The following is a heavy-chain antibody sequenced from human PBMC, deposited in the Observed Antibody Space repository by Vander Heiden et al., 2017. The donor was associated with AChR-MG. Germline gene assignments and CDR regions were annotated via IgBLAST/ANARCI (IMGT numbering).Heavy chain of an antibody. Sequence: EVQLLESGGGLVQPGGSLRLSCAASGFTFSSYAMSWVRQAPGKGLEWVSAISGSGGSTYYADSVKGRFTISRDNSKNTLYLQMNSLRAEDTAVYYCAKTGSYTGGYSYGYPFDYWGQGTLVTVSS. J-gene: IGHJ4*02. CDR3: AKTGSYTGGYSYGYPFDY. CDR1: GFTFSSYA. D-gene: IGHD5-18*01. CDR2: ISGSGGST. V-gene: IGHV3-23*01.